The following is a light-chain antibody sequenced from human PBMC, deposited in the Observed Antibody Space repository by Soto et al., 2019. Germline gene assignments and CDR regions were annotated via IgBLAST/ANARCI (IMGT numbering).Light chain of an antibody. J-gene: IGKJ1*01. CDR1: QGIRDE. V-gene: IGKV1-17*01. CDR2: SGF. Sequence: DIQVTQSPASLSASVGDSVTITCRTNQGIRDEVAWYQQKPGKAPQRLIYSGFNLQSGVPSRFSGRGSGTEFTLTINSLQPEDFATYYCLQVPSFPWTFGQGTQV. CDR3: LQVPSFPWT.